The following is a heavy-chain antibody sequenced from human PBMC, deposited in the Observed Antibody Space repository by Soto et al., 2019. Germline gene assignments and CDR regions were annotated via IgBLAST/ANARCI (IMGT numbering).Heavy chain of an antibody. CDR1: GYTFTSYA. CDR3: ARDYYDSSGYWDYYFDY. J-gene: IGHJ4*02. CDR2: INAGNGNT. D-gene: IGHD3-22*01. V-gene: IGHV1-3*01. Sequence: GASVKVSCKASGYTFTSYAMHWVRQAPGQRLEWMGWINAGNGNTKYSQKFQGRVTITRDTSASTAYMELSSLRSEDTAVYYCARDYYDSSGYWDYYFDYWGQGTLVTVSS.